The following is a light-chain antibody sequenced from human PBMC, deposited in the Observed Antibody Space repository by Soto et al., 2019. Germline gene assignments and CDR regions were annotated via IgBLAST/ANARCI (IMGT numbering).Light chain of an antibody. Sequence: QSALTQPASVSGSPGQSITISCTGTSSDVVAYNLVSWYQHLPDKAPKLIISEVTNRPSGVSDRFSGSKSGNTASLTISGLQAEDEADYYCASLTTTNFVFGSGTKVTVL. CDR1: SSDVVAYNL. CDR3: ASLTTTNFV. CDR2: EVT. J-gene: IGLJ1*01. V-gene: IGLV2-14*01.